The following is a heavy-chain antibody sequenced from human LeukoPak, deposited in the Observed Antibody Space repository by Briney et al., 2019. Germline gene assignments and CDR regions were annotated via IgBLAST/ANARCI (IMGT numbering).Heavy chain of an antibody. Sequence: GGSLRLSCAASGFTFSSYWMHWVRQAPGKGLVWVSRIKSDGSTNYADSVKGRFTISRDNARNTVSLQMNSLRTEDTGVYYCARAPSEIGGYYPEYFRHWGQGTLVTVSS. J-gene: IGHJ1*01. V-gene: IGHV3-74*01. CDR3: ARAPSEIGGYYPEYFRH. CDR2: IKSDGST. CDR1: GFTFSSYW. D-gene: IGHD3-22*01.